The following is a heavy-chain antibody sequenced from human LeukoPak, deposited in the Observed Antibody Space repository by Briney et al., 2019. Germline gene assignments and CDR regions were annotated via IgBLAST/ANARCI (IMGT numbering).Heavy chain of an antibody. CDR1: GYSISSGYF. CDR3: ARLNTGALSSRTNNWFDP. J-gene: IGHJ5*02. Sequence: PSETLSLTCAVSGYSISSGYFWSWIRQPPGKGLEWIGGIGHSGSTYYNPSLKSRITISTDTSKNRFSLKLSSVTAADTAVYYCARLNTGALSSRTNNWFDPWGQGTLVTVSS. CDR2: IGHSGST. V-gene: IGHV4-38-2*01. D-gene: IGHD6-13*01.